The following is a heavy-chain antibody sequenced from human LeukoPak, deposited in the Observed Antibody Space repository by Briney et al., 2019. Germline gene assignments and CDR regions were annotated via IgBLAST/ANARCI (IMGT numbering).Heavy chain of an antibody. D-gene: IGHD2-2*01. CDR1: GESVSSNSVT. CDR2: TYYRSTWYN. J-gene: IGHJ5*02. V-gene: IGHV6-1*01. CDR3: ARRLTQYDCFDP. Sequence: SQTLSLTCAISGESVSSNSVTWNWIRQSPSRGLEWLGRTYYRSTWYNDYAVSVRGRITVNPDTSRNQFSLHLNSVTPEDTAVYYCARRLTQYDCFDPWGQGILVTVSS.